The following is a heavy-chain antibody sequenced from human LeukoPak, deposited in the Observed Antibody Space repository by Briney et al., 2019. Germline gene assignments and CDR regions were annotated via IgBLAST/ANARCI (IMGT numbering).Heavy chain of an antibody. CDR3: AKVEGANYY. Sequence: GGSLRLSCAASGFTFSSYGMHWVRQAPGKGLEWMAGISYDGSNKNYADSVKGRFTISRDNSKNTVYLQMNSLRAEDTAVYYCAKVEGANYYWGQGTLVTVSS. V-gene: IGHV3-30*18. CDR1: GFTFSSYG. CDR2: ISYDGSNK. J-gene: IGHJ4*02. D-gene: IGHD1-1*01.